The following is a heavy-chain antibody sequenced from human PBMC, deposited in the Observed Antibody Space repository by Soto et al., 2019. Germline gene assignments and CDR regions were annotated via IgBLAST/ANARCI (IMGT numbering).Heavy chain of an antibody. CDR3: AKDRSLYDFWGGGGMDV. Sequence: PGGSLRLSCAASGFTFSSNVMRWVRQAPGKGLEWVSAISGSGGSTYYGDSVKGRFTISRDNSKNTVYLQMNSLTVEDTAVYYCAKDRSLYDFWGGGGMDVWGQGTTVTVSS. CDR2: ISGSGGST. CDR1: GFTFSSNV. D-gene: IGHD3-3*01. V-gene: IGHV3-23*01. J-gene: IGHJ6*02.